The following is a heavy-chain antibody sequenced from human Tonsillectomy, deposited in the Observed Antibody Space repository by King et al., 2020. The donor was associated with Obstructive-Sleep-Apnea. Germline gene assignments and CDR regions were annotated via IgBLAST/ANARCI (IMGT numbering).Heavy chain of an antibody. V-gene: IGHV1-18*04. Sequence: QLVQSGAEVKKPGASVKVSCKASGYTFTSYGISWVRQAPGQGLEWMGWISAYNGNTNYAQKLQGRVTMTTDTSKSTAYMELGSLRSDDTAVYYCARGTGGHDYGDSRVEVFDYWGQGTLVTVSS. CDR3: ARGTGGHDYGDSRVEVFDY. CDR1: GYTFTSYG. J-gene: IGHJ4*02. D-gene: IGHD4-17*01. CDR2: ISAYNGNT.